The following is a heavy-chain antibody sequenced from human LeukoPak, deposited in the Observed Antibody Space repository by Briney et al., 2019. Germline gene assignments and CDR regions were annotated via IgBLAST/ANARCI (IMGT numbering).Heavy chain of an antibody. V-gene: IGHV3-53*01. CDR2: FYSGGDR. J-gene: IGHJ4*02. D-gene: IGHD6-19*01. Sequence: PGGSLRLSCAASGFTVSTNYMSCVRQAPGKGLEWVSVFYSGGDRYYADSVKGRFTISRDNSKNTVYLQMNSLRPEDTAVYYCARNPVAGTANYWGQATLLTVSS. CDR3: ARNPVAGTANY. CDR1: GFTVSTNY.